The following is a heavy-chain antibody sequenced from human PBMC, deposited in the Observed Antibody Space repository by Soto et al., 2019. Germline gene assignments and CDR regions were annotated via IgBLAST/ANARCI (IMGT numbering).Heavy chain of an antibody. J-gene: IGHJ4*02. Sequence: VGSLRLSCSASGFTFSSYTMHWVRQAPGKGLDYVSGIRGNGDSPFYADSVKGRFTISRDNSKNAPYLLMSSLSADDTAVYYCVKSRGGNNFDFFDWGQGALVTVSS. V-gene: IGHV3-64D*06. CDR3: VKSRGGNNFDFFD. CDR2: IRGNGDSP. D-gene: IGHD5-12*01. CDR1: GFTFSSYT.